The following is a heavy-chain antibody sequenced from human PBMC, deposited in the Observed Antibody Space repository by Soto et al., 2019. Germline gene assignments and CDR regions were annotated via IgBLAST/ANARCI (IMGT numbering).Heavy chain of an antibody. D-gene: IGHD1-26*01. CDR3: ATAKLLLPWLFDY. CDR2: IYSGGST. CDR1: GFIVSSNY. V-gene: IGHV3-66*01. Sequence: EVQLVESGGGLVQPGGSLRLSCAASGFIVSSNYMSWVRQAPGKGLEWVSVIYSGGSTYYADSVKGRFTISRDDSKNTLFLQMNSLRVDDTAVYYCATAKLLLPWLFDYWGQGTLVTVSS. J-gene: IGHJ4*02.